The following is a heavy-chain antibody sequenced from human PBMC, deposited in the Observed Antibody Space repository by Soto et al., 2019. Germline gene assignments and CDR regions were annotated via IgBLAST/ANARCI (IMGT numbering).Heavy chain of an antibody. CDR2: ISGSGGST. CDR1: GFTFSSYA. Sequence: PGGSLRLSCAASGFTFSSYAMSWVRQAPGKGLGWVSAISGSGGSTYYADSVKGRFTISRDNSKNTLYLQMNSLRAEDTAVYYCAKDLSAVRNDLGYDAFDIWGQGTMVTVSS. J-gene: IGHJ3*02. V-gene: IGHV3-23*01. D-gene: IGHD1-1*01. CDR3: AKDLSAVRNDLGYDAFDI.